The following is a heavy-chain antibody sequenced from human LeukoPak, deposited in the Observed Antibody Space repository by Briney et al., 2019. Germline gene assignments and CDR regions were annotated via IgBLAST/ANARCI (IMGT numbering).Heavy chain of an antibody. CDR1: GFTFSSYA. V-gene: IGHV3-23*01. D-gene: IGHD3-3*01. J-gene: IGHJ4*02. Sequence: GGSLRLSCAASGFTFSSYAMSWVRQAPGKGLEWVSAISGSGGSTYHADSVKGRFTISRDNSKNTLYLQMNSLRAEDTAVYYCARGGSTTYYYDFWSGPTDYWGQGTLVTVSS. CDR3: ARGGSTTYYYDFWSGPTDY. CDR2: ISGSGGST.